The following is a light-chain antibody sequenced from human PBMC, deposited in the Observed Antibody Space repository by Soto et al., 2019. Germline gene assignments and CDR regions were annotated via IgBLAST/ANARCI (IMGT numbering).Light chain of an antibody. CDR1: NIGSKS. V-gene: IGLV3-21*04. J-gene: IGLJ2*01. CDR2: YDS. Sequence: SYELTQPPSVSVAPGKTARITCGGNNIGSKSVHWYQQKPGQAPVLVIYYDSDRPSGIPERFSGSNSGNTATLTISRVEAVDEADYYCQVWDSSSDHPGVFGGGTKVTVL. CDR3: QVWDSSSDHPGV.